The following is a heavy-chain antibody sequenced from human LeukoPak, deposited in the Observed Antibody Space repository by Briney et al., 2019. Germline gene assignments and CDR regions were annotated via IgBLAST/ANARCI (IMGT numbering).Heavy chain of an antibody. J-gene: IGHJ4*02. CDR2: ISYDGSNK. V-gene: IGHV3-30*03. Sequence: GGSLRLSCAASGFTFSRYSMSWVRQAPGKGLEWVAVISYDGSNKYYADSVKGRFTISRDNSKNTLYLQMNSLRAEDTAVYYCARDMVDGSGSYEDYWGQGTLVTVSS. CDR3: ARDMVDGSGSYEDY. CDR1: GFTFSRYS. D-gene: IGHD3-10*01.